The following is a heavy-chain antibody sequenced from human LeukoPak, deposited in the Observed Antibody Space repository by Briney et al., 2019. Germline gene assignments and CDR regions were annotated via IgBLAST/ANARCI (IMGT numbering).Heavy chain of an antibody. CDR2: INHSGST. Sequence: PSETLSLTCAVYGGSFSGYYWSWIRQPPGKGLEWIGEINHSGSTNYNPSLKSRVTISVDTSKNQFSLKLSSVTAADTAVYYCARGYCSGGSCYRPWHYYGMDVWGQGTTVTVSS. D-gene: IGHD2-15*01. CDR1: GGSFSGYY. CDR3: ARGYCSGGSCYRPWHYYGMDV. V-gene: IGHV4-34*01. J-gene: IGHJ6*02.